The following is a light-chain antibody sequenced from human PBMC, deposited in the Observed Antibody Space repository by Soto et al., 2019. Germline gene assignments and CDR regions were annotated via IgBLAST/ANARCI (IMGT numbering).Light chain of an antibody. CDR3: MQGTHWPPFT. J-gene: IGKJ3*01. CDR1: QSLVSSHGDTY. Sequence: DVVLTQSPLSLPVTLGQPASISCRSSQSLVSSHGDTYLNWFHQRPGQSPRRLIYDVSKRDSGVPDRFRGSGSGTDFTLKISRVEAEDVGVYYCMQGTHWPPFTFGPGTRVDFK. CDR2: DVS. V-gene: IGKV2-30*01.